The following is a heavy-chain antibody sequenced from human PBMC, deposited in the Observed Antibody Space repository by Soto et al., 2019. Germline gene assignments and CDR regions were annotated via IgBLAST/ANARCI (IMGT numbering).Heavy chain of an antibody. V-gene: IGHV3-23*01. CDR1: GFTFSSYA. J-gene: IGHJ3*02. CDR2: ISCSGGST. D-gene: IGHD2-8*01. Sequence: PGGSLRLSCAASGFTFSSYAMSWVRQAPGQGLEWVSAISCSGGSTYYADSVKGRFTISRDNSKNTLYLQMNSLRAEDTAVYYCATSIVLRVYGLIAAFDIWGQGTMVTVSS. CDR3: ATSIVLRVYGLIAAFDI.